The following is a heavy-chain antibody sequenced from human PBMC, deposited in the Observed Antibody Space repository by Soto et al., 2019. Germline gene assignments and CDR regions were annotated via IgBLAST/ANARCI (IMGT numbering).Heavy chain of an antibody. J-gene: IGHJ4*02. D-gene: IGHD3-22*01. V-gene: IGHV4-30-4*01. Sequence: SETLSLTCAVSGASVTSDDYYWSWIRQPPGKGLEWIGYIYHSGSTYYNLSLKSRVSISIDTSQNQFSLKLTSLTAADTAVYYCARDPIFYYASSGYGGSYFDYWGQGSRVTVSS. CDR1: GASVTSDDYY. CDR2: IYHSGST. CDR3: ARDPIFYYASSGYGGSYFDY.